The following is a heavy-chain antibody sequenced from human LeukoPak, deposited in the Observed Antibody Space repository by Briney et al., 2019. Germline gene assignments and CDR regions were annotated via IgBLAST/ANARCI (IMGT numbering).Heavy chain of an antibody. V-gene: IGHV4-4*02. Sequence: SETLSLTCGVSGGSVTSTNWWTWVRQPPGKGLEWIGEVHLDGRTNYNPSLKSRLTMSVDLSENHVSLKLASVTAADTAVYYCAREGGFYRPLDYSGQGTLVTVSS. CDR3: AREGGFYRPLDY. CDR2: VHLDGRT. J-gene: IGHJ4*02. D-gene: IGHD3-3*01. CDR1: GGSVTSTNW.